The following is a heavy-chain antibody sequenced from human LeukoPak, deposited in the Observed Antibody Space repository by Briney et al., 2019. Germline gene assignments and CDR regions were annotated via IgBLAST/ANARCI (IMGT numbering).Heavy chain of an antibody. J-gene: IGHJ3*02. CDR3: ARAVLYYDFWSGYSDAFDI. V-gene: IGHV4-59*01. D-gene: IGHD3-3*01. CDR1: GGSISSYY. CDR2: IYYSGST. Sequence: NASETLSLTCTVSGGSISSYYWSWIRQPPGKGLEWIGYIYYSGSTNYNPSLKSRVTISVDTSKNQFSLKLSSVTAADTAVYYCARAVLYYDFWSGYSDAFDIWGQGATVTVSS.